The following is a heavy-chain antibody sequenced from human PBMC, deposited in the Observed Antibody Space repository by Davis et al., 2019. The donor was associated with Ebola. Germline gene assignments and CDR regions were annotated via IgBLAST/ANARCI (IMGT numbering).Heavy chain of an antibody. CDR1: GGSISSSSYY. CDR3: ARERWGLYGPSGESRHFFDY. D-gene: IGHD4/OR15-4a*01. CDR2: IYYSGST. Sequence: SETLSLTCTVSGGSISSSSYYWGWIRQPPGKGLEWIGYIYYSGSTNYNPSLKSRVTISVDTSKNQFSLKLSSVTTADTAVYFCARERWGLYGPSGESRHFFDYWGPGTPVTVSS. V-gene: IGHV4-61*01. J-gene: IGHJ4*02.